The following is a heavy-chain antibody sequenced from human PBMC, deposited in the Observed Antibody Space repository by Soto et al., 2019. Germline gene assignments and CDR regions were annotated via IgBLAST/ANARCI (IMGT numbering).Heavy chain of an antibody. V-gene: IGHV1-58*02. D-gene: IGHD6-6*01. CDR2: IVVGSGNT. Sequence: QMQLVQSGPEVKKPRTSVKLSCKASGFTFPSSAMQWVRQARGQRLEWIGWIVVGSGNTNYAQKFQERVTITRDMSTSTAYMELSSLRSEDTAVYYCAADGIAARPNYYYMDVWGKGSTVIVS. J-gene: IGHJ6*03. CDR3: AADGIAARPNYYYMDV. CDR1: GFTFPSSA.